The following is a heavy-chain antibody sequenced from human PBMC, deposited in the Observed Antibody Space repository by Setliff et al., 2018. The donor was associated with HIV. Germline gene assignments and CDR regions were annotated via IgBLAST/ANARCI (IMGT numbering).Heavy chain of an antibody. J-gene: IGHJ3*02. D-gene: IGHD3-9*01. CDR3: ATSGFYDILTGPTPGVFDI. V-gene: IGHV1-24*01. Sequence: ASVKVSCKVSGYSLTELSIHWVRQALGEGLEWMGGFDPGDDETVYAEKFQGRVTMTEDTSTDTAYMALSSLRSEDTAMYYCATSGFYDILTGPTPGVFDIWGQGTMVTVSS. CDR2: FDPGDDET. CDR1: GYSLTELS.